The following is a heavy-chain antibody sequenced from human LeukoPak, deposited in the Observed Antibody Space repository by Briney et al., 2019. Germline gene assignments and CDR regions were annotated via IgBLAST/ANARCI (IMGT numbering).Heavy chain of an antibody. V-gene: IGHV4-39*01. J-gene: IGHJ6*03. Sequence: PSETLTLTCTVSGGSISSSNYYWGWIRQPPGKGLEWIGSISYSGSTYYNPSLKSRVTIFVDTSKNQFSLKLSSVTAADTAVYYCASKQWVYYYMDVWGKGTTVTVSS. CDR2: ISYSGST. D-gene: IGHD1-26*01. CDR1: GGSISSSNYY. CDR3: ASKQWVYYYMDV.